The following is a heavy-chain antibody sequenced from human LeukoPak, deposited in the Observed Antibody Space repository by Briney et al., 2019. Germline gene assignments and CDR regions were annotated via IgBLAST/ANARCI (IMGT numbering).Heavy chain of an antibody. J-gene: IGHJ3*02. CDR3: ARDRVYAFDI. CDR1: GGSISSYY. V-gene: IGHV4-59*12. CDR2: IYYSGST. Sequence: SETLSLTRTVSGGSISSYYWSWIRQPPGKGLEWIGYIYYSGSTNYNPSLKSRVTISVDTSKNQFSLKLSSVTAADTAVYYCARDRVYAFDIWGQGTMVTVSS.